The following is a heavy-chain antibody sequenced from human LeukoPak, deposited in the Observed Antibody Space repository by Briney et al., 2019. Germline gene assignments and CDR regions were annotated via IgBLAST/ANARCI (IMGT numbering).Heavy chain of an antibody. Sequence: SSVKVSCKASGGTFSSYAISWVRQAPGQGLEWMGWINPNSGGTNYAQKFQGRVTMTRDTSISTAYMELSRLRSDDTAVYYCAGGGTGATLGYYYGMDVWGQGTTVTVSS. CDR1: GGTFSSYA. V-gene: IGHV1-2*02. D-gene: IGHD1-7*01. CDR2: INPNSGGT. CDR3: AGGGTGATLGYYYGMDV. J-gene: IGHJ6*02.